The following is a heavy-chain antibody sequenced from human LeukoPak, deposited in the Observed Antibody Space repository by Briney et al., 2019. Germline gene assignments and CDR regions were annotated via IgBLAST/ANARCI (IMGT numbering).Heavy chain of an antibody. CDR3: ARGPSRLTIFGVVIIPPLFDY. Sequence: PETLSLTCAVYGGSFSGYYWSWIRQPPGKGLEWIGEINHSGSTNYNPSLKSRVTISVDTSKNQFSLKLSSVTAADTAVYYCARGPSRLTIFGVVIIPPLFDYWGQGTLVTVSS. V-gene: IGHV4-34*01. D-gene: IGHD3-3*01. CDR2: INHSGST. CDR1: GGSFSGYY. J-gene: IGHJ4*02.